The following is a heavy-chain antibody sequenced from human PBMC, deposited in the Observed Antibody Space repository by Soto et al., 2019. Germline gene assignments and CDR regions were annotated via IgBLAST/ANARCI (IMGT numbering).Heavy chain of an antibody. J-gene: IGHJ6*02. CDR3: ARRNYYDSSGYYFEGGSGVDV. Sequence: QVQLVQSGAEVKKPGSSVKVSCKASGGTFSSYAISWVRQAPGQGLEWMGGIIPIFGTANYAQKFQGRVTITADESTSTAYMELGSLRSEDTAVYYCARRNYYDSSGYYFEGGSGVDVWGQGTTVTVSS. CDR2: IIPIFGTA. CDR1: GGTFSSYA. D-gene: IGHD3-22*01. V-gene: IGHV1-69*01.